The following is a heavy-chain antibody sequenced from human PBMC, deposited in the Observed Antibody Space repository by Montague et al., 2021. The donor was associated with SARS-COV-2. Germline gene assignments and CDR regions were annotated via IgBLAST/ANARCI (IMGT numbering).Heavy chain of an antibody. CDR2: IWYDGSNK. CDR1: GFTFSSYG. J-gene: IGHJ6*03. CDR3: ARDMLYSYASVGFFYMDV. Sequence: SLRLSCAASGFTFSSYGMHWVRQAPGKGLEWVAVIWYDGSNKYYADSVKGRFTISRDNSKNTLYLQMNSLRAEDTAVYYCARDMLYSYASVGFFYMDVWGKGTTVTVSS. D-gene: IGHD5-18*01. V-gene: IGHV3-33*01.